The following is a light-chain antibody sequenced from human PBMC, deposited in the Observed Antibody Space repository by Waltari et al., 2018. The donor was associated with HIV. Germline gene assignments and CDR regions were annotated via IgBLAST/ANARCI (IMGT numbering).Light chain of an antibody. Sequence: QSALTQPASVSGSPGQSITISCTGTSSDVGGYNYVSWYQQHPGKAPKLMIYEVTNRPSGVSNRCSGSKSGNTASVTISGLQVEDEADYYCSSYTSSSLEIFGGGTKLTVL. CDR2: EVT. CDR3: SSYTSSSLEI. J-gene: IGLJ2*01. V-gene: IGLV2-14*03. CDR1: SSDVGGYNY.